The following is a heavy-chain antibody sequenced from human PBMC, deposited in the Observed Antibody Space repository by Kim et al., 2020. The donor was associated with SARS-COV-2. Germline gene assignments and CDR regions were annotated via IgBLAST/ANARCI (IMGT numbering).Heavy chain of an antibody. Sequence: ASVKVSCNASGYSFNDYYMHWVRQAPGQGLEWMGWIVPNSGGTYYAQKFQGRVTMTRDTSISTAYMDLSRLRSDDTAVYYCARVGWASRNYYYGMDVWGQGTTVTVSS. CDR1: GYSFNDYY. J-gene: IGHJ6*02. V-gene: IGHV1-2*02. CDR3: ARVGWASRNYYYGMDV. D-gene: IGHD1-26*01. CDR2: IVPNSGGT.